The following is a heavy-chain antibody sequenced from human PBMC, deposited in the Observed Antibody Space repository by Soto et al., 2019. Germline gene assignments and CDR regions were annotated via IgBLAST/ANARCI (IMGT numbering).Heavy chain of an antibody. CDR1: GYTFTGYY. CDR3: AREGEYYGSGSYEKPDYYYCMDV. J-gene: IGHJ6*03. Sequence: ASVKVSCKASGYTFTGYYMHWVRQAPGQGLEWMGWINPNSGGTNYAQKFQGWVTMTRDTSISTAYMELSRLRSDDTAVYYCAREGEYYGSGSYEKPDYYYCMDVWGKGTTVTVSS. CDR2: INPNSGGT. D-gene: IGHD3-10*01. V-gene: IGHV1-2*04.